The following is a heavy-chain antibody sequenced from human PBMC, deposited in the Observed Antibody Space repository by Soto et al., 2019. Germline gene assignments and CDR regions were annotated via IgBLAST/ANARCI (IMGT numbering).Heavy chain of an antibody. J-gene: IGHJ6*02. CDR3: AKDRIMGSTTFWGMDV. D-gene: IGHD3-16*01. CDR1: GFTFSSYA. CDR2: IIGSGGRT. V-gene: IGHV3-23*01. Sequence: EVQLLESGGGLVQPGGSLRLSCAASGFTFSSYAMSWVRQAPGKGLEWVSAIIGSGGRTYYADSVKGRFTISRDNSKNTLYLQMNSLRVEDTAVYYCAKDRIMGSTTFWGMDVSGQGTTVTVSS.